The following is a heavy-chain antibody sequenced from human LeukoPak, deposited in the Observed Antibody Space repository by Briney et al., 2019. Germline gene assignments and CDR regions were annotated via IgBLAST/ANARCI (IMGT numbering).Heavy chain of an antibody. CDR3: ARESRDTAMATDY. CDR1: KFTFSSYT. J-gene: IGHJ4*02. Sequence: GGSLRLSCAASKFTFSSYTMHWVRLAPGKGLDWVAVISYDGRNKYYGDSVKGRFTISRDNSKNTLYLQMNSLRPEDTAIYYCARESRDTAMATDYWGQGTLVTVSS. D-gene: IGHD5-18*01. CDR2: ISYDGRNK. V-gene: IGHV3-30*04.